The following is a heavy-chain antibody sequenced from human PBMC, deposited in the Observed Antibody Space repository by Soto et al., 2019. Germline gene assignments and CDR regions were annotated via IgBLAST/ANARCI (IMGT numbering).Heavy chain of an antibody. CDR3: VKDFCSRTNCPPAPLMYHYYGMDV. D-gene: IGHD2-2*01. V-gene: IGHV3-43*01. CDR1: GFSFDDYT. Sequence: GSLRLSCAASGFSFDDYTMHWVRQVPGKGLEWASLGNWDGTSTYYTDSVKGRFTISRDNRKNSLYLQMSSLGPEDTALYSCVKDFCSRTNCPPAPLMYHYYGMDVWGQGTTVTVSS. J-gene: IGHJ6*02. CDR2: GNWDGTST.